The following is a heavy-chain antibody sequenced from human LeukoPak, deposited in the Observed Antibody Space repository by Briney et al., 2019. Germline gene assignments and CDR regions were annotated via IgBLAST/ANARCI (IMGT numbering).Heavy chain of an antibody. V-gene: IGHV4-34*01. D-gene: IGHD2-15*01. CDR3: ARGLRWPKAFDI. Sequence: KPSETLSLACAVYGGSFSGYYWSWIRQPPGKGLEWIGEINHSGSTNYNPSLKSRVTISVDTSKNQFSLKLSSVTAADTAVYYCARGLRWPKAFDIWGQGTMVTVSS. CDR2: INHSGST. J-gene: IGHJ3*02. CDR1: GGSFSGYY.